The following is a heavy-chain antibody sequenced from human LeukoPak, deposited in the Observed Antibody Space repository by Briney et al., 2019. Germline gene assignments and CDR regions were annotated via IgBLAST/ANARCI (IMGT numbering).Heavy chain of an antibody. CDR2: MNPNSGNT. D-gene: IGHD6-13*01. J-gene: IGHJ4*02. CDR3: AIISGDSSSWYRPFDY. CDR1: GYTFTSYY. Sequence: ASVKVSCKASGYTFTSYYINWVRQATGQGLEWMGWMNPNSGNTGYAQKFQGRVTMTRNTSISTAYMELSSLKSEDTAVYYCAIISGDSSSWYRPFDYWGQGTLVTVSS. V-gene: IGHV1-8*01.